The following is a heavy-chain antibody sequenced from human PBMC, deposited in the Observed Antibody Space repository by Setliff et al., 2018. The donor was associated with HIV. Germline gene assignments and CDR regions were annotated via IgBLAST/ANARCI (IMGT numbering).Heavy chain of an antibody. V-gene: IGHV4-59*12. CDR3: ARVDLELSGDFCYMGV. J-gene: IGHJ6*03. CDR1: GGSISSYY. CDR2: ISYSGST. Sequence: SETLSLTCTVSGGSISSYYWSWIRQPPGKGLEWIGYISYSGSTKYNPSLKSRLIMSVDPSKNQFSLKLTSVTAADTAVYYCARVDLELSGDFCYMGVWGKGTMVTVSS. D-gene: IGHD1-7*01.